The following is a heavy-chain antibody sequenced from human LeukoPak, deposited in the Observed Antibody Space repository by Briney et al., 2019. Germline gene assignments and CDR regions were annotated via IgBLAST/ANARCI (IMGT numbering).Heavy chain of an antibody. V-gene: IGHV3-33*01. Sequence: GRSLRLSCAASGFTFSSFGMHWVRQAPGKGLEWVAVIWYDGSNKYYADSVKGQFTISRDNSKNALYLQMNSLRAEDTAVYYCARDPGDSTSWYVTDYWGQGTLVTVSS. CDR1: GFTFSSFG. CDR2: IWYDGSNK. D-gene: IGHD2-2*01. CDR3: ARDPGDSTSWYVTDY. J-gene: IGHJ4*02.